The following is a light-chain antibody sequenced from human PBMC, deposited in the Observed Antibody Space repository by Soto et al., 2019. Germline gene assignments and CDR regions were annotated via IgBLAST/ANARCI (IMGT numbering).Light chain of an antibody. CDR1: SSDVGGYNY. J-gene: IGLJ2*01. V-gene: IGLV2-8*01. CDR3: SSYAGSNNLV. Sequence: QSVLTQPPSASGSPGQSVTISCTGTSSDVGGYNYVSWYQQHPGKAPKFMIYEVSKRPSGVPDRFSGSKSGNTAALTVSRLQAEDEADYYCSSYAGSNNLVFGGGTKLTVL. CDR2: EVS.